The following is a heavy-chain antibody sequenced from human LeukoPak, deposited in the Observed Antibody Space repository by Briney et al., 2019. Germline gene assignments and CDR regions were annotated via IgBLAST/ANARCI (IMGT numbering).Heavy chain of an antibody. CDR1: GYTFTGYY. CDR3: ATLKETHGPFDAFDI. Sequence: ASVKVSCKASGYTFTGYYIHWVRQAPGQGLEWMGWINPNSGGTAFAQKFQGRVTMTRDTSITTAYMEVGRLRSDDTAVYYCATLKETHGPFDAFDIWGQGTMVTVSS. J-gene: IGHJ3*02. D-gene: IGHD2-8*01. V-gene: IGHV1-2*02. CDR2: INPNSGGT.